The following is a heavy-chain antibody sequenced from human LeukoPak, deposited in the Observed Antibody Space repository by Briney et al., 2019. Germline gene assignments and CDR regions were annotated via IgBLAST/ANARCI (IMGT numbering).Heavy chain of an antibody. CDR2: IYTSGST. D-gene: IGHD3-3*01. J-gene: IGHJ6*03. CDR3: ARDWGDFWSGYPRYYYMDV. V-gene: IGHV4-4*07. Sequence: SETLSLTCTVSGGSISSYYWSWIRQPAGKGLEWIGRIYTSGSTNYNPSLKSRVTMSVDTSKNQFSLKLSSVTAADTAVYYCARDWGDFWSGYPRYYYMDVWGKGTTVTVSS. CDR1: GGSISSYY.